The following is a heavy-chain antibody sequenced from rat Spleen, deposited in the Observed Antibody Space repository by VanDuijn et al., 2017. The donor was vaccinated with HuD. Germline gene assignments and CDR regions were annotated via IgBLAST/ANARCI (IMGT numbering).Heavy chain of an antibody. CDR1: GFIFNNYD. J-gene: IGHJ2*01. V-gene: IGHV5S13*01. Sequence: EVQLVESGGGLVQPGGSLQVSCAASGFIFNNYDMAWVRQTPTKGLEWVASISPSGGGTYYRDSVKGRFTVSRDNTRSTQFLQMDSLRSEDTATYYCARRHYGYTDYFDFWGQGVMVTVSP. CDR2: ISPSGGGT. D-gene: IGHD1-9*01. CDR3: ARRHYGYTDYFDF.